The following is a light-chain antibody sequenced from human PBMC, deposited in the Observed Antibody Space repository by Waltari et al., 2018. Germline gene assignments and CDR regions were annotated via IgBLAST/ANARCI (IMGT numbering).Light chain of an antibody. Sequence: SGRASQSIGRYLAWYQQKPGQAPRLLIYDASSRATGIPDRFSGSGSGTDFSLTISRLEPEDFVVYYCQKYGSLPATFGQGTKVEIK. CDR2: DAS. V-gene: IGKV3-20*01. CDR1: QSIGRY. J-gene: IGKJ1*01. CDR3: QKYGSLPAT.